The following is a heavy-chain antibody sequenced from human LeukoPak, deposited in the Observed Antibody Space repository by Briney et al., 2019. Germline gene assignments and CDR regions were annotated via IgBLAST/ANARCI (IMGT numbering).Heavy chain of an antibody. CDR3: ASGTFGGRDAFDI. CDR2: IYTSGST. V-gene: IGHV4-61*02. CDR1: GGSISSGSYY. Sequence: SQTLSLTCTVSGGSISSGSYYWSWIRQPAGKGLEWIGRIYTSGSTNYNPSLKSRVTISVDTFKNQFSLKLSSVTAADTAVYYCASGTFGGRDAFDIWGQGTMVTVSS. J-gene: IGHJ3*02. D-gene: IGHD3-10*01.